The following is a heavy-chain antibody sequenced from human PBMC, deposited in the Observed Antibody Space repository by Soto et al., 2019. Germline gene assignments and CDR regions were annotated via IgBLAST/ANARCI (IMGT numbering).Heavy chain of an antibody. CDR1: GFTFSSYA. D-gene: IGHD1-1*01. Sequence: EVQLLESGGGLVQPGGSLRLSCAASGFTFSSYAMSWVRQAPGKGLEWVSAISGSGGSTYYADSVKGRFTISRDNSKNTQNLQMNSLRAKDTAVYYCAKSPNPQRRSLFDHWCQGTLVTVS. CDR3: AKSPNPQRRSLFDH. V-gene: IGHV3-23*01. CDR2: ISGSGGST. J-gene: IGHJ4*02.